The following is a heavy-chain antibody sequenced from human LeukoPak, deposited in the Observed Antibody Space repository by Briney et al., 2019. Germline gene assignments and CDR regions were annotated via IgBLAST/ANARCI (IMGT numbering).Heavy chain of an antibody. CDR2: IYSGGST. D-gene: IGHD6-13*01. Sequence: GGSLRLSCAASGFTFSSNYMSWVRQAPGKGLEWVSVIYSGGSTYYADSVKGRFTISRDNSKNTLYLQMNSLRAEDTAVYYCASVMAAAGQFDRWGQGTLVTVSS. V-gene: IGHV3-66*01. CDR3: ASVMAAAGQFDR. CDR1: GFTFSSNY. J-gene: IGHJ4*02.